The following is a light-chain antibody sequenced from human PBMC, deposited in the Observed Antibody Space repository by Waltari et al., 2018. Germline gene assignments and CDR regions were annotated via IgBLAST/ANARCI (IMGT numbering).Light chain of an antibody. V-gene: IGKV1-39*01. CDR3: QQSDSMPLT. J-gene: IGKJ4*01. CDR1: QSITSY. Sequence: DIQMTQSPSSLSASVGDRVTITCRASQSITSYLNWYQQKPGKAPTLLIYAASSLQSGVPSRFSGSGSGTDFTLTISSLQPEDFATYYCQQSDSMPLTFGGGTKVEI. CDR2: AAS.